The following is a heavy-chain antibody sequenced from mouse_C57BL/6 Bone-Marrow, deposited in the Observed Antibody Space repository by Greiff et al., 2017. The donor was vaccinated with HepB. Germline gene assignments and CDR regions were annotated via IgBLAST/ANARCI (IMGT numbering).Heavy chain of an antibody. CDR3: ARRGMVTTGDWYFDV. CDR1: GYTFTSYG. Sequence: QVQLQQSGAELARPGASVKLSCKASGYTFTSYGISWVKQRTGQGLEWIGEIYPRSGNTHYNEKFKGKATLTADKSSSTAYMELRSLTSEDSAVYFGARRGMVTTGDWYFDVWGTGTTVTVSS. V-gene: IGHV1-81*01. CDR2: IYPRSGNT. D-gene: IGHD2-2*01. J-gene: IGHJ1*03.